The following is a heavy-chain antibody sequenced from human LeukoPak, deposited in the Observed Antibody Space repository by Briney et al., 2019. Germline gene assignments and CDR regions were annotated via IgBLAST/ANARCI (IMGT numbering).Heavy chain of an antibody. Sequence: GGSLRLSCAASGFTFSSHGMHWVRQAPGKGLEWVAVISYDGNKKYYADSVKGRFDISRDNSKNILYMQMNSLRTEDTALYYCAKDLSSGSSYWGQGTLVTVSS. CDR2: ISYDGNKK. CDR1: GFTFSSHG. D-gene: IGHD6-19*01. V-gene: IGHV3-30*18. CDR3: AKDLSSGSSY. J-gene: IGHJ4*02.